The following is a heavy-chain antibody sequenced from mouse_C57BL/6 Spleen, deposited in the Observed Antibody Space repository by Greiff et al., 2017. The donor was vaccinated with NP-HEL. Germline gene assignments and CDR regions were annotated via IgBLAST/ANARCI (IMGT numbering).Heavy chain of an antibody. CDR1: GYTFTSYW. D-gene: IGHD1-1*01. V-gene: IGHV1-5*01. J-gene: IGHJ2*01. CDR2: IYPGNSDT. Sequence: VQLQQSGTVLARPGASVKMSCKTSGYTFTSYWMHWVKQRPGQGLEWIGAIYPGNSDTSYNQKFKGKAKLTAVTSASTAYMELSSLTNEDSAVYYCTRENYYGSRYFDYWGQGTTLTVSS. CDR3: TRENYYGSRYFDY.